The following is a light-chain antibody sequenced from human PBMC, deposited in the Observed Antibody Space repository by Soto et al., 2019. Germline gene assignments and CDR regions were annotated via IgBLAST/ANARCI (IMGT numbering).Light chain of an antibody. V-gene: IGLV2-14*01. CDR3: ISYTVSRSYV. CDR1: SSDFGDYDH. J-gene: IGLJ1*01. CDR2: SVS. Sequence: QSALTQPASVSGSPGQSITISCSGTSSDFGDYDHVAWYQQFTGKSPKHMIYSVSNRPSGVSYRCSGSKSGNTASLTISGLQTEDEAYYYCISYTVSRSYVFGSGTKLTVL.